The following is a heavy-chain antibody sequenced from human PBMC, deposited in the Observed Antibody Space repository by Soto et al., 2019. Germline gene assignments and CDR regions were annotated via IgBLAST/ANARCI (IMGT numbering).Heavy chain of an antibody. CDR2: IDWDDDK. V-gene: IGHV2-70*01. J-gene: IGHJ6*02. CDR1: GFSLSTSGMC. Sequence: SGPTLVNPTQTLTLTCTFSGFSLSTSGMCVSWIRQPPGKALEWLALIDWDDDKYYSTSLKTRLTISKDTSKNQVVLTMPNMDPVDTATYYCARIPTYYVILTGFREYYGMDVWGQGTTVTVSS. CDR3: ARIPTYYVILTGFREYYGMDV. D-gene: IGHD3-9*01.